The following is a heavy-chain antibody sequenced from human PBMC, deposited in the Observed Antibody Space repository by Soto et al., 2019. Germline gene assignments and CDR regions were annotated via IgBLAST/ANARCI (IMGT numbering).Heavy chain of an antibody. V-gene: IGHV4-39*01. D-gene: IGHD2-2*01. CDR3: ASMPTVDNWFDP. CDR2: IYYSGST. J-gene: IGHJ5*02. Sequence: WETLSLTYTVSVGSISSSRYYWGWFRQPPGKGLEWIGSIYYSGSTYYNPSLKSRVTISVDTSKNQFSLKLSSVTAADTAVYYCASMPTVDNWFDPWGQGTLVTVS. CDR1: VGSISSSRYY.